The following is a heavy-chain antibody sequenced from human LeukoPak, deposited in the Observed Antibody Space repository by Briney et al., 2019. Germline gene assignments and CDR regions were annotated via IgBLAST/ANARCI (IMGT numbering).Heavy chain of an antibody. Sequence: GGSLRLSCAASGFTFSSYSMNWVRQAPGKGLEWVSYISSSSSTIYYADSVKGRFTISRDNAKNSLYLQMNSLRAEDTAVYYCARVGFLEWLSHLFQPMDVWGKGTTVTVSS. CDR2: ISSSSSTI. CDR1: GFTFSSYS. V-gene: IGHV3-48*01. J-gene: IGHJ6*04. CDR3: ARVGFLEWLSHLFQPMDV. D-gene: IGHD3-3*01.